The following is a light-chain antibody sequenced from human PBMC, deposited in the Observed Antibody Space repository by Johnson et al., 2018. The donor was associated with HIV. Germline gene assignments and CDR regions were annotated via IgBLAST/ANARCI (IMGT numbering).Light chain of an antibody. CDR2: DNH. J-gene: IGLJ1*01. CDR3: GAWDGRLSGYV. V-gene: IGLV1-51*01. CDR1: SSNIGNNY. Sequence: QSVLTHPPSVSAAPGQKVTISCSGSSSNIGNNYVSWYQQLPGTAPKLLIYDNHNRPSEIPDRFSASKSPTTAPLGLTCLQTGDEAEYYCGAWDGRLSGYVCGTGTTVTVL.